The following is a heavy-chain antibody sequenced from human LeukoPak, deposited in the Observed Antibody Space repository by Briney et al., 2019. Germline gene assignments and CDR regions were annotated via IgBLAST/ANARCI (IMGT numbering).Heavy chain of an antibody. D-gene: IGHD3-3*01. J-gene: IGHJ3*02. CDR3: ASLRFLDWLSHAFDI. Sequence: PGGSLRLSCAASGFTFSSYSMNWVRQSPGKGLEWVSSISSSSSYIYYADSVKGRFTISRDNAKNSLYLQMNSLRVEDTAVYYCASLRFLDWLSHAFDIWGQGTMVTVSS. CDR2: ISSSSSYI. CDR1: GFTFSSYS. V-gene: IGHV3-21*01.